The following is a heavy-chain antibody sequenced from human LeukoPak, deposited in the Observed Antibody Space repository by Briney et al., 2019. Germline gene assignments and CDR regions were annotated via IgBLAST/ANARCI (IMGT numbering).Heavy chain of an antibody. CDR3: ADFGSGSYCFDY. CDR2: ISDSGGKT. D-gene: IGHD3-10*01. Sequence: PGRSLRLSCAAAGFTFNNYAMSWVRQAPGKGLEWVSHISDSGGKTYADSVKGRFTISRDNSKNTLYLQMDSLRAEDTAIYYCADFGSGSYCFDYWGQGTLVTVSS. CDR1: GFTFNNYA. J-gene: IGHJ4*02. V-gene: IGHV3-23*01.